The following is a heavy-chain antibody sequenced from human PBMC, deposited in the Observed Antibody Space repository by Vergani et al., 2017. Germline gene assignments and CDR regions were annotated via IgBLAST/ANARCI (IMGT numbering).Heavy chain of an antibody. CDR2: IYYSGST. J-gene: IGHJ4*02. CDR1: GGSISSGDYY. V-gene: IGHV4-30-4*01. Sequence: QVQLQESGPGLVKPSQTLSLTCTVSGGSISSGDYYWSWIRQPPGKGLEWIGYIYYSGSTYYNPSLKSRVTISVDTSKNQFSLKLSSVTAADTAVYYCARAHLRYFDWFTLDYWGQGTLVTVSS. CDR3: ARAHLRYFDWFTLDY. D-gene: IGHD3-9*01.